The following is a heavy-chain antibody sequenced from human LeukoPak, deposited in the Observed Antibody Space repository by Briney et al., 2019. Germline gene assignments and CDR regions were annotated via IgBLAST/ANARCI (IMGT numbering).Heavy chain of an antibody. Sequence: TLSLTCTVSGGPISSGGYYWSWIRQHPGKGLEWIGYIYYSGSTYYNPSLKSRVTISVDTSKNQFSLKLSSVTAADTAVYYCARRATSSDAFDIWGQGTMVTVSS. CDR3: ARRATSSDAFDI. V-gene: IGHV4-31*03. CDR1: GGPISSGGYY. J-gene: IGHJ3*02. D-gene: IGHD2-2*01. CDR2: IYYSGST.